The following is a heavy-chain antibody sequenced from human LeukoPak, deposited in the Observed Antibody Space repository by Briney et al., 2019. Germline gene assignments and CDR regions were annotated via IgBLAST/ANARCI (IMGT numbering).Heavy chain of an antibody. Sequence: KAGESLKISCPGSGYRFTSYWIGWVRQMPGKGLEWMGIVYPGDSDSRYSPSFQGQVTISADKSLSTAYLQWSSLKASDTAIYYCARQPYGSWSYGMDVWGEGTTVTVSS. V-gene: IGHV5-51*01. J-gene: IGHJ6*04. CDR2: VYPGDSDS. CDR1: GYRFTSYW. D-gene: IGHD3-10*01. CDR3: ARQPYGSWSYGMDV.